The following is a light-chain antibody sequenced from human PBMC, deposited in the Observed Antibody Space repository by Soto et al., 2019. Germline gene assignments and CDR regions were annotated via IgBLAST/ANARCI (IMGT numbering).Light chain of an antibody. Sequence: DIQMTQSPSTLSTSVGDRVTITCRASQSISNWLAWYQQKPGKAPKLLIYKASNLQSEVPSRFSGSGSGTEFTLTISSLQPDDFATYYCQQYKTYSWTFGQGTKVEIK. V-gene: IGKV1-5*03. J-gene: IGKJ1*01. CDR3: QQYKTYSWT. CDR2: KAS. CDR1: QSISNW.